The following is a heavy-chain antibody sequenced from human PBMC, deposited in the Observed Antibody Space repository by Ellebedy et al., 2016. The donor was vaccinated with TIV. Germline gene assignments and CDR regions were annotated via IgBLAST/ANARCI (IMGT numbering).Heavy chain of an antibody. CDR2: ISKDGDYQ. J-gene: IGHJ4*02. V-gene: IGHV3-30*18. Sequence: GGSLRLSXVASGFMFSNFGMHWVRQAPGKGLEWVAVISKDGDYQRYGDIVKGRFTISRDNSKNTLYLQMDSLTAEDSGFYYCAKELQIVGAHWGQGTLVTVSS. CDR3: AKELQIVGAH. D-gene: IGHD2-21*01. CDR1: GFMFSNFG.